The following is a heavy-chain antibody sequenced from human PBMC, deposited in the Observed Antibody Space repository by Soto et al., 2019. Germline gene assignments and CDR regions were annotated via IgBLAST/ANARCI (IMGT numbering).Heavy chain of an antibody. J-gene: IGHJ6*04. Sequence: EVQLVQSGAEVKKPGESLKISCKGSGYSFTSYWIGWVRQMPGKGLEWMGIIYPGDSDTRYSPSFQGQVTISADKSISTAYLQWSSLNASDTAMYYCARSFTPRITIFGVGMDVWGKGTTVTVSA. D-gene: IGHD3-3*01. CDR3: ARSFTPRITIFGVGMDV. CDR1: GYSFTSYW. CDR2: IYPGDSDT. V-gene: IGHV5-51*03.